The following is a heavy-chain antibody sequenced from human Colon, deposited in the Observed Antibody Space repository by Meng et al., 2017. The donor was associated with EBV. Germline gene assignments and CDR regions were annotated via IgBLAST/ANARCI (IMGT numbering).Heavy chain of an antibody. CDR3: ARRDYGNYPLKSP. J-gene: IGHJ4*02. D-gene: IGHD4/OR15-4a*01. CDR1: GDYITSNSW. Sequence: QGSHPRRGTASGTLAVPLSVTGDYITSNSWGSWVRRPPVKGLEWIGQIHHSGFSTYNPSLKSRVTMSVDTSRNQFSLTLRSVTAAYTAVYYCARRDYGNYPLKSPWGPGALVTVSS. CDR2: IHHSGFS. V-gene: IGHV4-4*02.